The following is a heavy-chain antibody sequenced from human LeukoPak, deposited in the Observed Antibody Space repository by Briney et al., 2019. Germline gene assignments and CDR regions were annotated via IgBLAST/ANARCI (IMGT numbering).Heavy chain of an antibody. J-gene: IGHJ4*02. D-gene: IGHD3-10*01. CDR3: ARGNYYGQDY. Sequence: GRSLRLSCAASGFTFDDYAMHWVRQAPGKGLEWVSGISWNSGSIGYADSVKGRFTISRDNAKNSLYLQMNSLRAEDTAVYYGARGNYYGQDYWGQGTLVTVSS. CDR2: ISWNSGSI. V-gene: IGHV3-9*01. CDR1: GFTFDDYA.